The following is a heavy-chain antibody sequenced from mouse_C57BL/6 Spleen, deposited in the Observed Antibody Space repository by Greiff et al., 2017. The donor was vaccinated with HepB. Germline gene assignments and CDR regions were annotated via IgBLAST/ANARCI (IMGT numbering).Heavy chain of an antibody. CDR2: INPSNGGT. J-gene: IGHJ1*03. D-gene: IGHD2-1*01. V-gene: IGHV1-53*01. CDR1: GYTFTSYW. CDR3: ARMGGNYGYFDV. Sequence: QVQLKQPGTELVKPGASVKLSCKASGYTFTSYWMHWVKQRPGQGLEWIGNINPSNGGTNYNEKFKSKATLTVDKSSSTAYMQLSSLTSEDSAVYYCARMGGNYGYFDVWGTGTTVTVSS.